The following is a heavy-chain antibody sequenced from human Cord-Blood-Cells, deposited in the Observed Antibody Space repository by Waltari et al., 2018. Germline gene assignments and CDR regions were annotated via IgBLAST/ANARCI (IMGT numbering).Heavy chain of an antibody. V-gene: IGHV3-7*01. Sequence: EVQLVESGGGLVQPGGSLRLSCAASGFTFSSYWMSWVRQAPGKGLEWVANIKQDGSEKYYVDSVKVRFTIARDNAKNSLYLQMNSLRAEDTAVYYCARDRVGADAFDIWGQGTMVTVSS. CDR1: GFTFSSYW. D-gene: IGHD1-26*01. J-gene: IGHJ3*02. CDR2: IKQDGSEK. CDR3: ARDRVGADAFDI.